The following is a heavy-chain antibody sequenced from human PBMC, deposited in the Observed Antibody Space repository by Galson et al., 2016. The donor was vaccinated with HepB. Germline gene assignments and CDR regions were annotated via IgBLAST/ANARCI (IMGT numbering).Heavy chain of an antibody. V-gene: IGHV3-13*01. Sequence: SLRLSCAASGFTFSIHDMHWVRQAPGKGLEWVSAIETAGDTYYPDSVKGRFTISRENAKNSLYLQINSLRAGDTAVYYCARGKSLLTMPWNYGLDVWGKGTTVSVSS. J-gene: IGHJ6*04. CDR3: ARGKSLLTMPWNYGLDV. D-gene: IGHD4/OR15-4a*01. CDR1: GFTFSIHD. CDR2: IETAGDT.